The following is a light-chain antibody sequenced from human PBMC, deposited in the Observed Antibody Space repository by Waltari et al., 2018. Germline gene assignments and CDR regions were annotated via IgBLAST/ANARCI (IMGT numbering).Light chain of an antibody. CDR1: SSDIGGYDY. CDR2: DVN. J-gene: IGLJ2*01. CDR3: SSYRTVNTYI. Sequence: QSPLTQPASVSGSPGQSITISCTGTSSDIGGYDYVSWYQQHPGKAPKLMIYDVNSRPSGVSNRFSGSKSGNTASLTISGLQAEDEADYYCSSYRTVNTYIFGGGTQLTVL. V-gene: IGLV2-14*03.